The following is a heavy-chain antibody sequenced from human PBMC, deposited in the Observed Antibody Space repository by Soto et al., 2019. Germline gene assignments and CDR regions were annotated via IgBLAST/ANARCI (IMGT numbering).Heavy chain of an antibody. V-gene: IGHV1-18*01. CDR2: ISVHNGYT. J-gene: IGHJ4*02. CDR3: ARLEPNFGPHDY. CDR1: GYSFSSYG. D-gene: IGHD3-16*01. Sequence: QVQLAQSGAEVKNPGASVTVSCKASGYSFSSYGISWVRQAPGQGLEWVGWISVHNGYTKYAAELQGRVTMTTDTSTSTAYMELRSLRSDDSAVYFCARLEPNFGPHDYWGQGTLVTVTA.